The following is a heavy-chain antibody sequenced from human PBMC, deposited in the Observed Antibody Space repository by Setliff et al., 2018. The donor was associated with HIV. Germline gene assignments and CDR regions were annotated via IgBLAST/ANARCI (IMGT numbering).Heavy chain of an antibody. V-gene: IGHV4-61*01. Sequence: KPSETLSLTCTVSGDSVGSASYYWSWIRQPPGKGLEWIGYIYYSGTTKYNPSLKSRVTISVDTSKNQFSLKLSSVTAADTAVYYCASEAWTSYRSSSGYYYYYMDVWGKGTTVTVSS. CDR1: GDSVGSASYY. D-gene: IGHD6-6*01. CDR3: ASEAWTSYRSSSGYYYYYMDV. CDR2: IYYSGTT. J-gene: IGHJ6*03.